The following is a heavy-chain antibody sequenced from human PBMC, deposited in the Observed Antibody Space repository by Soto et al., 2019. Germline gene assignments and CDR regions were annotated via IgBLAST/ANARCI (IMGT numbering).Heavy chain of an antibody. Sequence: GESLKISCNASGYTFTNNWISWVRQKPGQGLEWMGRIDPSDSRTKYNPSFEGHVTISIDKSINTAFLQWSSLRASDTAVYFCARRRGYSYEFDYWGQRTLVTVSS. CDR1: GYTFTNNW. J-gene: IGHJ4*02. CDR2: IDPSDSRT. D-gene: IGHD5-18*01. V-gene: IGHV5-10-1*01. CDR3: ARRRGYSYEFDY.